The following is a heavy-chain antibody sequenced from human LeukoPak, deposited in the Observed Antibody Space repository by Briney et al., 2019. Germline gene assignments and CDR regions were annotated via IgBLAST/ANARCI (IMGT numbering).Heavy chain of an antibody. CDR2: ISPYNGNT. CDR1: GYTFNTYG. V-gene: IGHV1-18*01. D-gene: IGHD3-22*01. CDR3: ARGPHERSGYPDD. J-gene: IGHJ4*02. Sequence: ASVKVSCKPSGYTFNTYGITCVRQAPGQGLEWMGWISPYNGNTNYAQKFQGRVTLTTDTSTSTAYMELRSLRSDDTAVYYCARGPHERSGYPDDWGRGTLVTVSS.